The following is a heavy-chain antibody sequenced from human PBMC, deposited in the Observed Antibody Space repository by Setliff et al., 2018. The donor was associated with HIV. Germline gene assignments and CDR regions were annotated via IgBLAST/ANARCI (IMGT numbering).Heavy chain of an antibody. D-gene: IGHD3-22*01. CDR3: AMLDTSDYFRNNWFDS. V-gene: IGHV4-61*09. CDR2: IYTDGST. J-gene: IGHJ5*01. Sequence: SETLSLTCTVSGGSISSGTYYWSWIRQPAGKGLEWIGHIYTDGSTNFNPYLRSRVTISADTPKNQLSLMLTSVTAADTAVYYCAMLDTSDYFRNNWFDSWGQGTLVTVSS. CDR1: GGSISSGTYY.